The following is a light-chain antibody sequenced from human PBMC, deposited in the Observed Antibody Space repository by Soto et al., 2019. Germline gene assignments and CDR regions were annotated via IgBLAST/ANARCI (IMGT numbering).Light chain of an antibody. CDR1: QSVSSSY. Sequence: EIVLTQSPGTLSLSPGERATLSCRASQSVSSSYLAWYQQKPGQAPRLLIYGASGRATGIPDRFGGSGSGSDFTLTLSRREPEDFAVYYCQQYGSSPGITFGQGTRLEIK. CDR2: GAS. J-gene: IGKJ5*01. V-gene: IGKV3-20*01. CDR3: QQYGSSPGIT.